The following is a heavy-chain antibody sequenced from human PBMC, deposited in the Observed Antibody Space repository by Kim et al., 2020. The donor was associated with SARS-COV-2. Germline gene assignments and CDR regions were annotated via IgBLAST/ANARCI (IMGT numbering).Heavy chain of an antibody. CDR2: IYTGATT. D-gene: IGHD2-21*02. Sequence: GGSLRLSCAASGFFVSNTYLSWVRQAPGKGLEWVSVIYTGATTYYADSVRGRFTISRDNSRNTVYLQMNSLRAEDTAVYARLGPVTANYYYGMDVWGQGTTVTVSS. V-gene: IGHV3-53*01. J-gene: IGHJ6*02. CDR3: LGPVTANYYYGMDV. CDR1: GFFVSNTY.